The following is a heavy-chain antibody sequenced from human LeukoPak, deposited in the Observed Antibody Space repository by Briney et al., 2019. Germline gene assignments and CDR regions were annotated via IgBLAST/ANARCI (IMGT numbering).Heavy chain of an antibody. CDR2: ISNSGSTT. D-gene: IGHD2-15*01. J-gene: IGHJ4*02. CDR1: GFSFSPFP. V-gene: IGHV3-48*03. CDR3: ARGYCGGGSCYYLLG. Sequence: GGSLRLSCVASGFSFSPFPMNWVRPAPGKGLEWLSYISNSGSTTYLADSVKGRFNVSRDNAKNSLYLQMSSLRAEDTGVYYCARGYCGGGSCYYLLGWGQGTLVTVSS.